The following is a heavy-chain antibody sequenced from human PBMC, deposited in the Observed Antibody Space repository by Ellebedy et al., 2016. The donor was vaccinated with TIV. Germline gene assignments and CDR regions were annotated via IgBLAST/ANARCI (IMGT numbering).Heavy chain of an antibody. J-gene: IGHJ4*02. CDR1: GDNIFTSGDFRY. CDR2: IYYDRSA. V-gene: IGHV4-39*01. CDR3: SRRDLRTPPH. Sequence: SETLSLTCTVSGDNIFTSGDFRYWAWIRQPPGEGLEWIGSIYYDRSAVYNMSLQGRVSISADTSKSQISLKLTSVTAADTAVYYCSRRDLRTPPHWGQGTLVTVSS. D-gene: IGHD3/OR15-3a*01.